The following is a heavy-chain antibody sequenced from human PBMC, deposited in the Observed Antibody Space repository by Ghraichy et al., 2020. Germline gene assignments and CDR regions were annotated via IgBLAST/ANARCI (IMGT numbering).Heavy chain of an antibody. Sequence: GGSLRLSCAASGFTFSSYSMNWVRQAPGKGLEWVSSISSSSSSYIYYADSVKGQFTISRDNAKNSLYLQMNSLRAEDTAVYYCARDIPLAAAGTSVGYWGQGTLVTVSS. V-gene: IGHV3-21*01. CDR2: ISSSSSSYI. J-gene: IGHJ4*02. D-gene: IGHD6-13*01. CDR3: ARDIPLAAAGTSVGY. CDR1: GFTFSSYS.